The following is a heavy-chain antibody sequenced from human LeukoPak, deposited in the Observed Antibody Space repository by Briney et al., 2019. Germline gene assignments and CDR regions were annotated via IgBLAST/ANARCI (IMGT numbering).Heavy chain of an antibody. CDR1: GGTFSSYA. CDR3: ARGADLPYYMDV. CDR2: IIPIFGTA. Sequence: SVKVSCKASGGTFSSYAISWVRQAPGQGLEWMGGIIPIFGTANYAQKFQGRVTITADESTSTAYMELSSLKSEDTAVYYCARGADLPYYMDVWGKGTTVTVSS. J-gene: IGHJ6*03. V-gene: IGHV1-69*13.